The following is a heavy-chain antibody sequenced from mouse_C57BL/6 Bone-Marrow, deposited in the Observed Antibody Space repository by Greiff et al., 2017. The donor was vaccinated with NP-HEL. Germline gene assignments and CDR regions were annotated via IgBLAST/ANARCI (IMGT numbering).Heavy chain of an antibody. CDR2: ISSGGSYT. J-gene: IGHJ3*01. Sequence: VQLKESGGDLVKPGGSLKLSCAASGFTFSSYGMSWVRQTPDKRLEWVATISSGGSYTYYPDSVKGRFTISRDNAKNTLYLKMSSLKSEDTAMYYCARPGYYAWFAYWGQGTLVTVSA. CDR3: ARPGYYAWFAY. CDR1: GFTFSSYG. V-gene: IGHV5-6*01. D-gene: IGHD1-1*01.